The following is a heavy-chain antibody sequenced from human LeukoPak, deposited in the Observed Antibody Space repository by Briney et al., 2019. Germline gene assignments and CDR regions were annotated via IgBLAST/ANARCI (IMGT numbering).Heavy chain of an antibody. V-gene: IGHV1-2*06. CDR1: GNTFTGYY. Sequence: ASVKVSCKTSGNTFTGYYIHWVRQAPGQGLEWVGRINPNSGDTKYAPKFQGRVTMTRDTSISTIYMELSSLRSDDTAVYYCAREYYDSSEFDPWGQGTLVTVSS. CDR3: AREYYDSSEFDP. D-gene: IGHD3-22*01. J-gene: IGHJ5*02. CDR2: INPNSGDT.